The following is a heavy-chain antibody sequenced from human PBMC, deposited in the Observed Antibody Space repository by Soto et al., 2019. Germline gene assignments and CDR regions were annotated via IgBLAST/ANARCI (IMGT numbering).Heavy chain of an antibody. J-gene: IGHJ4*02. CDR2: IYYSGST. CDR1: GGSISSSSYY. Sequence: QLQLQESGPGLVKPSETLSLTCTVSGGSISSSSYYWGWIRQPPGKGLEWIGSIYYSGSTYYNPSLKSRVTISVDTSKNQFSLKLSSVTAADTAVYYCARPLKSVWGSYWDYWGQGTLVTVSS. V-gene: IGHV4-39*01. D-gene: IGHD3-16*01. CDR3: ARPLKSVWGSYWDY.